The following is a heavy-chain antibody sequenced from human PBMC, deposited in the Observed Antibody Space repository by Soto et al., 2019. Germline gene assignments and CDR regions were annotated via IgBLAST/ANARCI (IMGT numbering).Heavy chain of an antibody. D-gene: IGHD3-3*01. Sequence: QLPLQESGPGLVKPSETLSLTCTVSGCSISSSRYYWGWIRQPPGQGLEWIGSIYYSGSTYYNPCLNSRVTISVYTAKNQFSLKLSSVTAADTAVYYCARQYCEFCSGPPPDAFDICGQGPMVTVS. CDR2: IYYSGST. V-gene: IGHV4-39*01. CDR1: GCSISSSRYY. J-gene: IGHJ3*02. CDR3: ARQYCEFCSGPPPDAFDI.